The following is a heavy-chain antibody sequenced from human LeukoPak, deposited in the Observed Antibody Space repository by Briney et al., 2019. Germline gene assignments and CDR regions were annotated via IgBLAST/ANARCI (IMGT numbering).Heavy chain of an antibody. CDR3: AKRLKRNYYYHYAMDV. V-gene: IGHV3-23*01. J-gene: IGHJ6*02. CDR2: IDDSGVIR. CDR1: GFTFKTHA. Sequence: GGSLRLPCAASGFTFKTHAMSWVRQAPGKGLEWVSRIDDSGVIRSYADSVKGRFTISRDNSKMTLTLQMNSLRAEDTAVYYCAKRLKRNYYYHYAMDVWGQGTTVTVSS. D-gene: IGHD3-22*01.